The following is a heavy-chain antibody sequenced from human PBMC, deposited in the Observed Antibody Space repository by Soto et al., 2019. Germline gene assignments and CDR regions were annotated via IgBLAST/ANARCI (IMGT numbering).Heavy chain of an antibody. D-gene: IGHD2-2*01. CDR3: AKVRTLRDCTSTSCLGAFDI. V-gene: IGHV3-23*01. J-gene: IGHJ3*02. CDR2: ITASADTT. Sequence: EGQLLESGGGLVRPGGSLRLSCAASAFTFRSYAMSWVRQAPGKGLEWVSAITASADTTYYADSVKGRFTTSRDNSKNTLYLRMNSLRAEDAAVYYCAKVRTLRDCTSTSCLGAFDIWGQGTMVTVS. CDR1: AFTFRSYA.